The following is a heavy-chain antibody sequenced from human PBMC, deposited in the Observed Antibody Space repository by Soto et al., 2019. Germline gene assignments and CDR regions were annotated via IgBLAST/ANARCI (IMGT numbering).Heavy chain of an antibody. CDR3: AGTNIAVADLIQRRAFDI. V-gene: IGHV6-1*01. Sequence: PSQTLSLTCAISGDSVSSNSAAWNWIRQSPSRGLEWLGRTYYRSKWYNDYALSVKSRITISPDTSKNQFSLQLNSVTPEDTAVYYCAGTNIAVADLIQRRAFDIWGQGTMVTVSS. CDR1: GDSVSSNSAA. D-gene: IGHD6-19*01. CDR2: TYYRSKWYN. J-gene: IGHJ3*02.